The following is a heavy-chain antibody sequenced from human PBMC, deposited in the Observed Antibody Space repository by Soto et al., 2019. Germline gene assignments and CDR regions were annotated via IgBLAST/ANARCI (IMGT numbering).Heavy chain of an antibody. V-gene: IGHV3-23*01. CDR3: AKATRGGAATLIRDY. J-gene: IGHJ4*02. D-gene: IGHD6-13*01. CDR2: ISGSGGST. CDR1: GFTFSIYA. Sequence: EVQLLESGGGLVQPGGSLRLSCAAAGFTFSIYAMSWVRQAPGKGLEWVSAISGSGGSTYYADSVKGRFTISRDNSKNTLYLQMNSLRADDTAVYYCAKATRGGAATLIRDYWGQGTLVTVSP.